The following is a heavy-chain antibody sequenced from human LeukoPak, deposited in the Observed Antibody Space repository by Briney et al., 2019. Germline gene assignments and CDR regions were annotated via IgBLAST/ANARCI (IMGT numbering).Heavy chain of an antibody. J-gene: IGHJ3*02. Sequence: SETLSLTCTVSGGSISSYYWSWIRQPPGKGLEWIGNIYYSGSTNYNPSLKGRATISLDTSKNQFSLKLSSVTAADTAVYYCARTITGYAFDMWGQGTMVTVSS. CDR1: GGSISSYY. D-gene: IGHD2-8*02. V-gene: IGHV4-59*01. CDR2: IYYSGST. CDR3: ARTITGYAFDM.